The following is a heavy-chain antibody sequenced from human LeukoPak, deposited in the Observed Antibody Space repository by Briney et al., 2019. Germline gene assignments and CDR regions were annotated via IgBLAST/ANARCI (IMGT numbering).Heavy chain of an antibody. CDR2: IHPGNSDI. J-gene: IGHJ3*02. Sequence: GESLKISCKGSGYSFTSYWIGWVRQMPGKGLEWMGIIHPGNSDIRYSPSFQGQVTISADKSISTAYLQWSSLKASDTAMYYCARRGGGFDWLLYSAFDIWGQGTMVTVSS. CDR3: ARRGGGFDWLLYSAFDI. CDR1: GYSFTSYW. V-gene: IGHV5-51*01. D-gene: IGHD3-9*01.